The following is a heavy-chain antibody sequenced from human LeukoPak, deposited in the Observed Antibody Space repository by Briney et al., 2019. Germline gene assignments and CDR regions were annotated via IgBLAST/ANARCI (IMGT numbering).Heavy chain of an antibody. J-gene: IGHJ4*02. CDR3: AKSRELGDIVATIDY. D-gene: IGHD5-12*01. V-gene: IGHV3-23*01. CDR1: GFTFSSYA. Sequence: PGGSLRLSCAASGFTFSSYAMSWVRQAPGKGLEWVSAISGSGGSTYYADSVKGRFTISRDNSKNTLYLQMNSLRAEDTAVYYCAKSRELGDIVATIDYWGQGTLVTVSS. CDR2: ISGSGGST.